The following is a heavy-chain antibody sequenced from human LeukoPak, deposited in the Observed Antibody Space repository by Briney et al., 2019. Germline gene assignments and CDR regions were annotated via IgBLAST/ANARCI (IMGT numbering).Heavy chain of an antibody. CDR2: IYYSGST. CDR3: ARVRRRWLQSWMYYFDY. J-gene: IGHJ4*02. D-gene: IGHD5-12*01. Sequence: SETLSLTCTVSGGSISSGGYYWSWIRQHPGKGLEWIGYIYYSGSTYYNPSLKSRVTISVDTSKNQFSLKLSSVTAADTAVYYCARVRRRWLQSWMYYFDYWGQGTLVTVSS. V-gene: IGHV4-31*03. CDR1: GGSISSGGYY.